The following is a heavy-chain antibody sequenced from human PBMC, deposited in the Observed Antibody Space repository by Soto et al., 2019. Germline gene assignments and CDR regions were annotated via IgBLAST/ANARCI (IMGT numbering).Heavy chain of an antibody. J-gene: IGHJ3*02. D-gene: IGHD6-19*01. CDR3: ARGAKPYSSGRDVLDI. CDR2: ISGGGSTT. Sequence: QVQLVESGGVLVKPGGSLRLSCAVSGFTFSDNYMSWIRQAPGKGLEWVSYISGGGSTTHYADSVKGRFTISRDNAKNSLYLHMNNLRVEDTAVYYCARGAKPYSSGRDVLDIWGQGTMVTVSS. CDR1: GFTFSDNY. V-gene: IGHV3-11*01.